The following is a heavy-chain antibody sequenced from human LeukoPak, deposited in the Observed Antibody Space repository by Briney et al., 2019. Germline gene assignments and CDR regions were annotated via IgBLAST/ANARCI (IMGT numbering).Heavy chain of an antibody. CDR3: ARSGATVTTGD. J-gene: IGHJ4*02. Sequence: SETLSLTCAVYGGSFSGYYWSWIRQPPGKGLEWIGEINHSGSTNYNPPLKSRVTISVDTSKNQFSLKLSSVTAADTAVYYCARSGATVTTGDWGQGTLVTVSS. V-gene: IGHV4-34*01. CDR1: GGSFSGYY. CDR2: INHSGST. D-gene: IGHD4-17*01.